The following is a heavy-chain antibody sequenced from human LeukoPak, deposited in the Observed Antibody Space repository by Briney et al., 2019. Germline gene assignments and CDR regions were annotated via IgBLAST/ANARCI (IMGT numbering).Heavy chain of an antibody. CDR3: AKDRAVVVITSYYDY. V-gene: IGHV3-30*02. CDR2: IRYDGSNK. D-gene: IGHD3-22*01. J-gene: IGHJ4*02. CDR1: GFTFSSYG. Sequence: RGSLRLSCAASGFTFSSYGMHWVRQAPGKGLEWVAFIRYDGSNKYYADSVKGRFTISRDNSKNTLYLQMNSLRAEDTAVYYCAKDRAVVVITSYYDYWGQGTLVTVSS.